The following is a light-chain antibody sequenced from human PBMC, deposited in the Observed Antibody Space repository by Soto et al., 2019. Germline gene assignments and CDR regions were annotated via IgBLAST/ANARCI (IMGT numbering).Light chain of an antibody. CDR2: DVS. CDR1: QSLGTW. V-gene: IGKV1-5*01. CDR3: QQYFSYPLT. Sequence: DIQMTQSPSTLSASVGDRVIITCRASQSLGTWLAWYQQKPGTAPVLLIYDVSRLESGVPSRFSGSGSGTEFPLTISSLQPDDFATYYCQQYFSYPLTFGGGTRVEIK. J-gene: IGKJ4*01.